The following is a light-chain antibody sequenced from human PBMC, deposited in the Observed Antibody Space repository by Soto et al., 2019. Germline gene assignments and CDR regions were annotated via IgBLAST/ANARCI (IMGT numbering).Light chain of an antibody. Sequence: QSVLAQPASVSGSPGQSITISCTGTTSVVGNYNYVSWYQQHPGKAPKLMIYEVSYRSTGASNRFSGTKSGNTASLTISGLQGEDEADYYCSSYTATNTYVFGTGTKVTV. CDR1: TSVVGNYNY. J-gene: IGLJ1*01. V-gene: IGLV2-14*01. CDR3: SSYTATNTYV. CDR2: EVS.